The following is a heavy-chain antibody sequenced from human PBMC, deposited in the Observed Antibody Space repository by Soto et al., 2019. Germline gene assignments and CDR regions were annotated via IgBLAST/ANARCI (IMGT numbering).Heavy chain of an antibody. CDR3: AKGTQFFYYYAMDV. J-gene: IGHJ6*02. CDR2: LSGSGDTT. CDR1: GFTFISYG. V-gene: IGHV3-23*01. Sequence: SWGSLSLSCAASGFTFISYGINFFRHSPLKGLEWVSALSGSGDTTYYADSVRGRFSISRDNSKNTLYLQMSSLRGEDTAVYYCAKGTQFFYYYAMDVWGQGTTVTVSS.